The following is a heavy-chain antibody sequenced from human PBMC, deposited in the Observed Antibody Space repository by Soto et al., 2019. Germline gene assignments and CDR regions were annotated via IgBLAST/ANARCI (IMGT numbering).Heavy chain of an antibody. CDR1: GFTFSRHS. J-gene: IGHJ6*02. CDR2: ISYDGSYK. D-gene: IGHD6-13*01. Sequence: QVQLVESGGGVVQPGRSLRLSCAASGFTFSRHSMHWVRQAPGKGLEWVAIISYDGSYKYYADSVKGRFTISRDNSKNTLYVQMNSLRVEDTAVYYCARVEAAGGRYYSYVMDVWGQGTTVTVSS. CDR3: ARVEAAGGRYYSYVMDV. V-gene: IGHV3-30*03.